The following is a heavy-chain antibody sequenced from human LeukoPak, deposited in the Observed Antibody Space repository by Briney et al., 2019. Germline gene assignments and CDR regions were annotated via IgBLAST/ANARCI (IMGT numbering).Heavy chain of an antibody. V-gene: IGHV4-30-2*01. CDR2: IYHSGST. Sequence: PSETLSLTCTVSGGSISSGGYSWSWIRQPPGKGLEWIGYIYHSGSTYYNPSLKSRVTISVDRSKNQFSLKLSSVTAADTAVYYCARGKGDYYDSSGSAFDYRGQGTLVTVSS. CDR3: ARGKGDYYDSSGSAFDY. J-gene: IGHJ4*02. CDR1: GGSISSGGYS. D-gene: IGHD3-22*01.